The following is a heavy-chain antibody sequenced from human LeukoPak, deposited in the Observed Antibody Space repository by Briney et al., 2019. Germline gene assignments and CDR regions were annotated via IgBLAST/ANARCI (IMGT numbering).Heavy chain of an antibody. V-gene: IGHV3-23*01. Sequence: PGGSLRLSCAASGFTFSSYAMGWVRQAPGKGLEWVAAISTSGSITYYADSVKGRFTISRDNSKNTLSLQMNSLRAEDTAVYYCARQLGYCSDGNCYFDYWGQGTQVTVSS. CDR3: ARQLGYCSDGNCYFDY. CDR2: ISTSGSIT. D-gene: IGHD2-15*01. J-gene: IGHJ4*02. CDR1: GFTFSSYA.